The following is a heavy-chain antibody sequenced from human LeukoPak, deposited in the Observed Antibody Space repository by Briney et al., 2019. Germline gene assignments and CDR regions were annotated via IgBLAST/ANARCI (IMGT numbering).Heavy chain of an antibody. CDR2: IYTRGST. D-gene: IGHD3-22*01. Sequence: ASETLSLTSTVSGRSISSYYWSWIRQPAGKGLEWLGRIYTRGSTNYNPSLKSRVTMSVDTSKDQFSLKLSSVTAADTAVHYCARDRPPRYYDSSGYYDGAFDIWGQGTMVTVSS. V-gene: IGHV4-4*07. CDR3: ARDRPPRYYDSSGYYDGAFDI. J-gene: IGHJ3*02. CDR1: GRSISSYY.